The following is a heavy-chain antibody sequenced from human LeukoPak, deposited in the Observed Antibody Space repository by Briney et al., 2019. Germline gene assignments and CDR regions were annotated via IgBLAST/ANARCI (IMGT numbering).Heavy chain of an antibody. D-gene: IGHD5-18*01. V-gene: IGHV3-73*01. CDR3: SRSFGYGYSDY. CDR1: GFTFSGSA. CDR2: IRTKANGYAT. J-gene: IGHJ4*02. Sequence: GGSLILSCAVSGFTFSGSAMHWVRQASGKGLEWIGLIRTKANGYATAYAASVKGRFTVSRDDSENTAYLQMNGLKTEDTAVYYCSRSFGYGYSDYWGQGTLVTVSS.